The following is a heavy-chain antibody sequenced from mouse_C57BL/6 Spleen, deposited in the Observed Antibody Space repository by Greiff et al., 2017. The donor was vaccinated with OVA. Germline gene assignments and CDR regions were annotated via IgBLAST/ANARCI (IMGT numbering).Heavy chain of an antibody. J-gene: IGHJ1*03. D-gene: IGHD1-1*01. CDR3: ARGGGSSYWYFDV. V-gene: IGHV3-6*01. CDR2: ISYDGSN. Sequence: EVHLVESGPGLVKPSQSLSLTCSVTGYSITSGYYWNWIRQFPGNKLEWMGYISYDGSNNYNPSLKNRISITRDTSKNQFFLKLNSVTTEDTATYYCARGGGSSYWYFDVWGTGTTVTVSS. CDR1: GYSITSGYY.